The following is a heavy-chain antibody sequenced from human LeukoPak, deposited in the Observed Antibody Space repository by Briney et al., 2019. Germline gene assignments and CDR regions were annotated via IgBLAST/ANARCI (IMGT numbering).Heavy chain of an antibody. V-gene: IGHV4-39*01. CDR1: GGSISSYF. CDR2: IYYSGST. J-gene: IGHJ6*03. Sequence: SETLSLTCTVSGGSISSYFWSWIRQPPGKGLEWIGSIYYSGSTYYNPSLKSRVTISVDTSKNQFSLKLSSVTAADTAVYYCARQEGYTLTTTYYYYYMDVWGKGTTVTVSS. CDR3: ARQEGYTLTTTYYYYYMDV. D-gene: IGHD4-11*01.